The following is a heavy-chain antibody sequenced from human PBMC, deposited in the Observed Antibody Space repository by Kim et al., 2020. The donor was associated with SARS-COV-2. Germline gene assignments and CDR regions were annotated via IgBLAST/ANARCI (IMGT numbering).Heavy chain of an antibody. J-gene: IGHJ6*02. CDR2: MRSEAYVGTT. D-gene: IGHD3-3*01. CDR1: GFTSGDYA. V-gene: IGHV3-49*04. Sequence: GGSLRLSCTSSGFTSGDYAMTWVRQAPGKGLEWVGFMRSEAYVGTTEYAASVKGRFSISRDESKSIAYLQMNSLKTEDTAVYYCTREHSNYYYYGMDVWGQGTTVTVSS. CDR3: TREHSNYYYYGMDV.